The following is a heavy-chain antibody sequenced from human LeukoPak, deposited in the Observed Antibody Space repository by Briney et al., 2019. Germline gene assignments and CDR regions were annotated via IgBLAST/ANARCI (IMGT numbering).Heavy chain of an antibody. CDR2: IIPIFGTA. Sequence: SVKVSCKASGGTFSSYAIGWVRQAPGQGLEWMGGIIPIFGTANYAQKFQGRVTITADESTSTAYMELRSLRSGDTAVYYCASGRSSSWYLLGYWGQGTLVTVSS. CDR3: ASGRSSSWYLLGY. J-gene: IGHJ4*02. D-gene: IGHD6-13*01. V-gene: IGHV1-69*13. CDR1: GGTFSSYA.